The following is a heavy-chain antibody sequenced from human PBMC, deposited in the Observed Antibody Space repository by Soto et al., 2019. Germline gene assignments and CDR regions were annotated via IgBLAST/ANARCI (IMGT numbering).Heavy chain of an antibody. J-gene: IGHJ4*02. CDR3: ANLPLYGSGFDC. CDR2: IRWNGASL. CDR1: GFTFDDYA. D-gene: IGHD3-10*01. Sequence: EVQLVESGGGLVQPGGSLRLSCVASGFTFDDYAIHWVRRGPGKGLEWVACIRWNGASLGYADSVKGRFTISRDKAKNSLFLQTTSLRTDDTALYFCANLPLYGSGFDCWGQGTLVTVSA. V-gene: IGHV3-9*01.